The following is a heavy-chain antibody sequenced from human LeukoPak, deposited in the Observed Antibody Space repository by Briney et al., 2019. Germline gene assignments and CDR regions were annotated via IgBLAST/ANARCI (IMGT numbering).Heavy chain of an antibody. V-gene: IGHV4-39*01. J-gene: IGHJ5*02. D-gene: IGHD3-16*01. Sequence: PSETLFVTWRMSGEYGTTISHGGGWIRQSPGKGLEWIGSIYSSGNSYYNPSLKTRATISPDTSKNQYSLRLTSVTAADTAIYYCARRGIWDLQIGNWFDPWGQGILVIVSS. CDR2: IYSSGNS. CDR1: GEYGTTISHG. CDR3: ARRGIWDLQIGNWFDP.